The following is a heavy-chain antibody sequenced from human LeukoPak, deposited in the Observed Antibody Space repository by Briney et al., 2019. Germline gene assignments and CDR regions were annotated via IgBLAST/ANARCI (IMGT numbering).Heavy chain of an antibody. CDR2: IWYDGSNK. CDR3: ARGKGDYDHFDY. V-gene: IGHV3-33*01. CDR1: GFTFSSYG. J-gene: IGHJ4*02. Sequence: GRSLRLSCAASGFTFSSYGMHWVRQAPGKGLEWVAVIWYDGSNKYYADSVKGRFTISRDNSKNTLYLQMNSLRAEDTAVYYCARGKGDYDHFDYWGQGTLVTVSS. D-gene: IGHD4-17*01.